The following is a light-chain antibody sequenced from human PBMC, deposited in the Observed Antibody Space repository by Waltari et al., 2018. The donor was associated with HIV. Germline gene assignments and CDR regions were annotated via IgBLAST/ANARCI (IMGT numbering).Light chain of an antibody. Sequence: QAVLTQPSSLSASPGASASLTCTLRSGINVGTYRIYWYQQKPRSPPQYLLRYKSDSDKQHGSCCPIRFSGSKAASAYAVIFLISGLQSEDEADYYCLICHSSFLVFGGGTKLTVL. CDR3: LICHSSFLV. CDR1: SGINVGTYR. CDR2: YKSDSDK. V-gene: IGLV5-45*02. J-gene: IGLJ2*01.